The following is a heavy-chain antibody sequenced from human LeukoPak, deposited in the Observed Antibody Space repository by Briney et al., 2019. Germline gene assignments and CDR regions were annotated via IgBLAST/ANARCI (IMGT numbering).Heavy chain of an antibody. Sequence: GASVKVSCKSSGYTFIGYYIHWVRQAPGQGLEWMGWINCNRGDTAYAQTFQGRVTMTRDTSISTAYMELSSIKSDDTAVYYCAREVHSTRHFDYWGQGTLVTVSS. V-gene: IGHV1-2*02. J-gene: IGHJ4*02. CDR3: AREVHSTRHFDY. CDR1: GYTFIGYY. D-gene: IGHD6-13*01. CDR2: INCNRGDT.